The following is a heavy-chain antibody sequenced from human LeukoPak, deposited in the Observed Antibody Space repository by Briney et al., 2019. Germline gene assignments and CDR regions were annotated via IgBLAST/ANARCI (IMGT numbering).Heavy chain of an antibody. Sequence: PSQTLSLTCTVAGGSISSYYWSWIRQPPGKGLEWIGYIYYSGSTNYNPSLKSRVTISVDTSKNQFSLKLSSVTAADTAVYYCARVWSSSLNGAFDIWGRGTMVTVSS. J-gene: IGHJ3*02. V-gene: IGHV4-59*01. CDR2: IYYSGST. CDR3: ARVWSSSLNGAFDI. CDR1: GGSISSYY. D-gene: IGHD6-6*01.